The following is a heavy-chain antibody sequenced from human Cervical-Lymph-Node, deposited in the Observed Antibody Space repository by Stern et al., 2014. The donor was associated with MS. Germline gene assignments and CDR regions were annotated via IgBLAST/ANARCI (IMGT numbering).Heavy chain of an antibody. CDR3: ARRKQVVGAHWYFDL. J-gene: IGHJ2*01. Sequence: QLQLQESGPGLVKPSQTLSLTCTVSGGSISSAGYYWSWIRQHPGKGLEWLGDIYYSGTTYYSSSLKSRLTISVDTSEDQFSLTLTSVTAADTAVYYCARRKQVVGAHWYFDLWGRGTLVTVSS. V-gene: IGHV4-31*03. CDR1: GGSISSAGYY. D-gene: IGHD2-2*01. CDR2: IYYSGTT.